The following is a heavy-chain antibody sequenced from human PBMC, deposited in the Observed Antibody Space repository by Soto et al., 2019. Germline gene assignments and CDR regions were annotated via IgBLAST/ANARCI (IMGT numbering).Heavy chain of an antibody. CDR3: AKANDVDIDGPLDY. CDR2: ISWNSGDI. V-gene: IGHV3-9*01. J-gene: IGHJ4*02. Sequence: EVQLVEAGGGSVQPGRSLRLSCAASGFSFDDYGMHWVRQGPGKGLEWVSGISWNSGDIYYADSVKGRFTISRDNAKRSLYLQMNRLRTEDTALYYCAKANDVDIDGPLDYWGQGILVTVSS. CDR1: GFSFDDYG. D-gene: IGHD5-12*01.